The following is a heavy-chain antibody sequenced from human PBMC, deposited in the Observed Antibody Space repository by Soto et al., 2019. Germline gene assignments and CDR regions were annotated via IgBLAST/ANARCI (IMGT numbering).Heavy chain of an antibody. Sequence: GGSLRLSCAASGFTFSSYGMSWVRQAPGKGLEWVSAISGSGGSTYYADSVKGRFTISRENSKNTLYLQMNSLRAEDTAVYYCAKAQEVGATTPFDYWGQGTLVTVSS. V-gene: IGHV3-23*01. CDR1: GFTFSSYG. J-gene: IGHJ4*02. D-gene: IGHD1-26*01. CDR2: ISGSGGST. CDR3: AKAQEVGATTPFDY.